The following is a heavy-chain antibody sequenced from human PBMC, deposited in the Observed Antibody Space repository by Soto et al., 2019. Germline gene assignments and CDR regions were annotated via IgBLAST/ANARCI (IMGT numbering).Heavy chain of an antibody. J-gene: IGHJ6*02. D-gene: IGHD6-13*01. Sequence: PGGYLRLSCAASGFTFSSYEMNWVRQAPGKGPEWVSYISISASTTYYADSVKGRFTISRDNAKNSLYLQMNSLRAEDTAVYYCARYWRYSSSRSDPGMDVWGQGTTVTVSS. CDR1: GFTFSSYE. V-gene: IGHV3-48*03. CDR2: ISISASTT. CDR3: ARYWRYSSSRSDPGMDV.